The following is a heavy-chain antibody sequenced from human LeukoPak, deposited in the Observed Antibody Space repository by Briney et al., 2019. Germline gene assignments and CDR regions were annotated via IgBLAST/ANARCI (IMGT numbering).Heavy chain of an antibody. J-gene: IGHJ4*02. CDR2: ISSSSSYI. Sequence: GGSLRLSCAASGFTFSSYSMNWVRQAPGKGLEWVSSISSSSSYIYYADSVKGRFTISRDNAKNSLYLHMNSLRAEDTAVYYCARDYGGSSPFDYWGQGTLVTVSS. CDR3: ARDYGGSSPFDY. CDR1: GFTFSSYS. D-gene: IGHD4-23*01. V-gene: IGHV3-21*01.